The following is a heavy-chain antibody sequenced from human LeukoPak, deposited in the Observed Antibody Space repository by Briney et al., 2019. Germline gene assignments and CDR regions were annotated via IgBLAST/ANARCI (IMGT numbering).Heavy chain of an antibody. V-gene: IGHV4-59*08. CDR2: VYYGLTT. Sequence: PSETLSLTCTVSGGSISRDYWSWIRQTPGKGLEWIGFVYYGLTTNYNPSLKSRVTISLDTSKNQFSLHLSSVTAADTAVYYCATSPYCGGDCYHYWGQGTLVAVSS. CDR3: ATSPYCGGDCYHY. D-gene: IGHD2-21*02. CDR1: GGSISRDY. J-gene: IGHJ4*02.